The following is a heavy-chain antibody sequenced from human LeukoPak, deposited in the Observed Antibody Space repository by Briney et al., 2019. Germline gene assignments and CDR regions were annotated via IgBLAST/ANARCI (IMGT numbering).Heavy chain of an antibody. CDR1: GDSMRKYC. Sequence: PSETLSLTCTVSGDSMRKYCWSWIRQPAGKGLEWIGRIYASGDTKYDPSLKSRVAMSVDTSKNYFSLKLTSVTAADTAVYYCARYHSGYDDYWGQGTLVTVSS. CDR3: ARYHSGYDDY. D-gene: IGHD5-12*01. J-gene: IGHJ4*02. V-gene: IGHV4-4*07. CDR2: IYASGDT.